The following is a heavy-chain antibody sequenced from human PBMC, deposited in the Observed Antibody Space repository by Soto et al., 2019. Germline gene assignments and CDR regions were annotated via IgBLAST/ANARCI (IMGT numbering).Heavy chain of an antibody. Sequence: ASVKVSCKASGYTFTIYAMHWVRQAPGQRLEWMGWINAGNGNTKYSQNFQGRVTITRDTSASTAYMELSSLRSEDTAVYYCARVGSYSSSSPFDYWGQGTLVTVSS. CDR2: INAGNGNT. CDR1: GYTFTIYA. V-gene: IGHV1-3*01. J-gene: IGHJ4*02. CDR3: ARVGSYSSSSPFDY. D-gene: IGHD6-6*01.